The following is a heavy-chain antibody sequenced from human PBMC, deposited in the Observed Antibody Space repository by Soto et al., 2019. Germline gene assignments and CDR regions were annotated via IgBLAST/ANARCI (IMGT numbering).Heavy chain of an antibody. CDR2: ISSSSSYI. Sequence: PGGSLRLSCAASGFTISSYSMNWVRQAPGKGLEWVSSISSSSSYIYYADSVKGRFTISGDNAKNSLYLQMNSLRAEDTAVYYCASRGVGTTDGMDVWGQGTTVTVSS. J-gene: IGHJ6*02. V-gene: IGHV3-21*01. CDR1: GFTISSYS. CDR3: ASRGVGTTDGMDV. D-gene: IGHD1-7*01.